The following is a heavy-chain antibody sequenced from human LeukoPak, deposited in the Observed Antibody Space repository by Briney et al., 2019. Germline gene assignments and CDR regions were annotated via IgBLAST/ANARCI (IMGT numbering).Heavy chain of an antibody. CDR1: GFTFSSYA. J-gene: IGHJ4*02. D-gene: IGHD1-26*01. CDR3: AKDLCRDYSGSYSYYFDY. V-gene: IGHV3-23*01. CDR2: ISGSGGST. Sequence: GGSLRLSCAASGFTFSSYAMSWVRQAPGKGLEWVSAISGSGGSTYYADSVKGRFTISGDNSKNTLYLQMNSLRAEDTAVYYCAKDLCRDYSGSYSYYFDYWGQGTLVTVSS.